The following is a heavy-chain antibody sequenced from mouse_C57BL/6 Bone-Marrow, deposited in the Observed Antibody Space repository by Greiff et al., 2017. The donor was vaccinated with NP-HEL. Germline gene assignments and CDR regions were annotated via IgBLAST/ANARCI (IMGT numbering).Heavy chain of an antibody. CDR2: INYDGSST. V-gene: IGHV5-16*01. J-gene: IGHJ2*01. CDR3: ARDGNYYFDY. CDR1: GFTFSDYY. D-gene: IGHD2-1*01. Sequence: EVNLVESEGGLVQPGSSMKLSCTASGFTFSDYYMAWVRQVPEKGLEWVANINYDGSSTYYLDSLKSRFIISRDNAKNILYLQMSSLKSEDTATYYCARDGNYYFDYWGQGTTLTVSS.